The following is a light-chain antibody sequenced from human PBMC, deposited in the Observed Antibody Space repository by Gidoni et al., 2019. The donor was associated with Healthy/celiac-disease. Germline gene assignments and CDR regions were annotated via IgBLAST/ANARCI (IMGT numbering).Light chain of an antibody. Sequence: NFMLTPPHPVPSSPAKTVTISCTRSSGSIAIHYVQWYQQRPGSSPTTVICEDNQTPSGVPDRFSGSIDSSSNSASITIAGLKTEDEADYYCQSYDSSSVVCGGGTKLTVL. J-gene: IGLJ2*01. V-gene: IGLV6-57*01. CDR3: QSYDSSSVV. CDR2: EDN. CDR1: SGSIAIHY.